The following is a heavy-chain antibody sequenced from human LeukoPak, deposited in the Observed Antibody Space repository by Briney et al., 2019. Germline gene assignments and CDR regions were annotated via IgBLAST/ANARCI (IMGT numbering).Heavy chain of an antibody. D-gene: IGHD3-10*01. Sequence: PGGSLRLSCAVSGFTVSSNYMSWVRQAPGKGLKWVSVIYAGGAPYYADSVKGRFAISRDISRNTLYFQMNSLRVEDTAMYYCARGLGEGAFDIWGQGTMVTVSS. J-gene: IGHJ3*02. CDR2: IYAGGAP. V-gene: IGHV3-53*01. CDR3: ARGLGEGAFDI. CDR1: GFTVSSNY.